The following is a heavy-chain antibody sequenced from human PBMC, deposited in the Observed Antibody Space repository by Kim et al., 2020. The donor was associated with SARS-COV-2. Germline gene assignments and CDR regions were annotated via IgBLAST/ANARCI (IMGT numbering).Heavy chain of an antibody. CDR3: ARYKVNDVSNHFDH. CDR2: IYYAGNT. CDR1: AYSISRTDYW. D-gene: IGHD1-1*01. J-gene: IGHJ4*02. V-gene: IGHV4-39*01. Sequence: SETLSLTCIVSAYSISRTDYWWGWIRQPPGNGLEWIGTIYYAGNTYYNPSLRSRVTLSVDTSKNQFSVSLSSVTAADTAIYYCARYKVNDVSNHFDHWGQGILVTVSS.